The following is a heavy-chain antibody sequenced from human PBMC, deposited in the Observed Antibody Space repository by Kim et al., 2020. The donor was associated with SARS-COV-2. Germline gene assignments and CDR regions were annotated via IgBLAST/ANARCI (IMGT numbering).Heavy chain of an antibody. D-gene: IGHD6-13*01. CDR3: ARVCSSRFIIFYYYGMDV. J-gene: IGHJ6*02. CDR2: INHSGST. V-gene: IGHV4-34*01. CDR1: GGSFSGYY. Sequence: SETLSLTCAVYGGSFSGYYWSWIRQPPGKGLEWIGEINHSGSTNYNPSLKSRVTISVDTSKNQFSLKLSSVTAADTAVYYCARVCSSRFIIFYYYGMDVWGQGTTVTISS.